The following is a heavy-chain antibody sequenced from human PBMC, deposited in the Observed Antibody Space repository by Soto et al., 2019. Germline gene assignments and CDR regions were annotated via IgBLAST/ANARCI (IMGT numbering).Heavy chain of an antibody. V-gene: IGHV1-2*04. J-gene: IGHJ3*02. CDR1: GYTFTGYD. D-gene: IGHD6-13*01. CDR3: ARDLDLAGDAFDI. Sequence: QVQLVQSGAEVKKPGASVKVSCKAFGYTFTGYDMHWVRQAPGQGLEWMGWINPNSGGTNYAQKFQGWVTMTRDTSISTAYMELSRLRSDDPAVYYCARDLDLAGDAFDIWGQGTMVTVSS. CDR2: INPNSGGT.